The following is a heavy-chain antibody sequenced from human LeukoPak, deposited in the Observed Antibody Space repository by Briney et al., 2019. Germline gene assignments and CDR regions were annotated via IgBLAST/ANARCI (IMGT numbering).Heavy chain of an antibody. V-gene: IGHV1-69*04. J-gene: IGHJ2*01. CDR3: AGTVDQGVWYFDL. D-gene: IGHD4-23*01. CDR1: GGTFSSYA. CDR2: IIPILGIA. Sequence: ASVKVSCKASGGTFSSYAISWVRQAPGQGLEWMGRIIPILGIANYAQKFQGRVTITADKSTSTAYMELSSLRSEDTAVYYCAGTVDQGVWYFDLWGRGTLVTVSS.